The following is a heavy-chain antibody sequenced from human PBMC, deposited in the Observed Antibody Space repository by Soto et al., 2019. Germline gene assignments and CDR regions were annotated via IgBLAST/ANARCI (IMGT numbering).Heavy chain of an antibody. CDR3: ARDLGDAFDM. CDR1: AYTFTSYG. J-gene: IGHJ3*02. Sequence: QVQLVQSGAEVKKPGASVKASCKASAYTFTSYGISWVRQAPGQGLEWMGWISAYNSNTHYARRLQGRVTMTTDTSTSTAYMELRSLRSDDTAVYYCARDLGDAFDMWGQGTMVTVSS. CDR2: ISAYNSNT. V-gene: IGHV1-18*01.